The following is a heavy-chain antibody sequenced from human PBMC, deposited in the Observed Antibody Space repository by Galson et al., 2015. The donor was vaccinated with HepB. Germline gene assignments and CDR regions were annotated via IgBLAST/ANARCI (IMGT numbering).Heavy chain of an antibody. CDR3: AREGIEWELRYVDY. CDR1: GFTFSSYE. Sequence: SLRLSCAATGFTFSSYEMNWVRQAPGKGLEWVSYISSSSSTTYYADSVKGRFTISRDNAKNSVFLEMNSLRADDSAVYYCAREGIEWELRYVDYWGQGSLVTVSS. V-gene: IGHV3-48*03. J-gene: IGHJ4*02. CDR2: ISSSSSTT. D-gene: IGHD1-26*01.